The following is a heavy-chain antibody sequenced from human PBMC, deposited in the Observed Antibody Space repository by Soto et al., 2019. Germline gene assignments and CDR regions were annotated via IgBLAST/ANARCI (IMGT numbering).Heavy chain of an antibody. D-gene: IGHD4-17*01. V-gene: IGHV1-69*13. Sequence: SVKVSCKASGGTFSSYAISWVRQAPGQGFEWMGGIIPIFGTANYAQKFQGRVAITADESTSTAYMELSSLRSEDTAVYYCARRTTVTTPYYYYGMDVWGQGTTVTVSS. CDR1: GGTFSSYA. CDR2: IIPIFGTA. CDR3: ARRTTVTTPYYYYGMDV. J-gene: IGHJ6*02.